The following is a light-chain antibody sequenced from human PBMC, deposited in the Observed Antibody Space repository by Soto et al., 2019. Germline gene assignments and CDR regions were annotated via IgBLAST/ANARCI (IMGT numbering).Light chain of an antibody. CDR1: QSVSSN. Sequence: ILMTQSPATLSVSPGERATLSCRASQSVSSNLAWYQQKPGQGPRLLIYGASTRATGIPARFSGSGSGTEFTLTISSLQSEDFAFYFCQQYNDWPRTFGQGTKVEIK. J-gene: IGKJ1*01. V-gene: IGKV3-15*01. CDR3: QQYNDWPRT. CDR2: GAS.